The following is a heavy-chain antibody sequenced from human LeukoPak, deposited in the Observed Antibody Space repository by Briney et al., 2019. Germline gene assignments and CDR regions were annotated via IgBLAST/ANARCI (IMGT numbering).Heavy chain of an antibody. Sequence: QPGGSLRLSCAGSGFTFDEHAMHWVRQAPGEGLEWVSGISWNSGSIAYADSVKGRFTISRDNAKNLLFLQMSSLRAADTALYYCVKGHCSSSSCFPNYYYYMDVWGTGTTVTVSS. CDR3: VKGHCSSSSCFPNYYYYMDV. D-gene: IGHD2-15*01. CDR2: ISWNSGSI. CDR1: GFTFDEHA. V-gene: IGHV3-9*01. J-gene: IGHJ6*03.